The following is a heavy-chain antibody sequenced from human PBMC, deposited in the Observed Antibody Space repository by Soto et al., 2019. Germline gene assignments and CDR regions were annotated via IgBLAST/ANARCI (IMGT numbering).Heavy chain of an antibody. D-gene: IGHD6-13*01. CDR2: IYPGDSDT. Sequence: EVQLVQSGAEVKKPGESLKISCKGSGYSFTSYWIGWVRQMPGKGLEWMGIIYPGDSDTRYSPSFQGQVTISADKSISTAYLQWSSLKASDTAMYYCARPAQIAAAGTFYFDYWGQGTLVTVSS. CDR3: ARPAQIAAAGTFYFDY. J-gene: IGHJ4*02. V-gene: IGHV5-51*01. CDR1: GYSFTSYW.